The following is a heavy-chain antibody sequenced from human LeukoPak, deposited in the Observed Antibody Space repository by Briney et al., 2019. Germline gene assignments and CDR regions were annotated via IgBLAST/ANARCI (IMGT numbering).Heavy chain of an antibody. J-gene: IGHJ4*02. D-gene: IGHD6-19*01. Sequence: SVKVSCKASGGTFSSYAISWVRQAPGQGLEWMGGIIPIFGTANYAQKFQGGVTITTDESTSTAYMELSSLRSEDTAVYYCASKREYSSGWWFDYWGQGTLVTVSS. V-gene: IGHV1-69*05. CDR3: ASKREYSSGWWFDY. CDR2: IIPIFGTA. CDR1: GGTFSSYA.